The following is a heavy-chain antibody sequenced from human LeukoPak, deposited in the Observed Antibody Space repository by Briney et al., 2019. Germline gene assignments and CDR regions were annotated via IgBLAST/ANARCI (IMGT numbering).Heavy chain of an antibody. CDR1: GFIFSDYY. CDR3: ARGRYCSSTSCYRSYYYMDV. D-gene: IGHD2-2*02. CDR2: ISSSGSTI. V-gene: IGHV3-11*01. Sequence: GGSLRLSCAASGFIFSDYYMSWIRQAPGKGLEWVSYISSSGSTIYYADSVKGRFTISRDNAKDSLYLQMNSLRAEDTAVYYCARGRYCSSTSCYRSYYYMDVWGKGTTVTASS. J-gene: IGHJ6*03.